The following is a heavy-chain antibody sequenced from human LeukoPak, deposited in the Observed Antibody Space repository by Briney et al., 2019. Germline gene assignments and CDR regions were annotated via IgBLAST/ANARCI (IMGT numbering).Heavy chain of an antibody. D-gene: IGHD3-10*01. J-gene: IGHJ3*02. CDR2: IYYSGST. Sequence: SETLSLTCTVSGGSISSSSYYWGWIRQPPGKGLGWIGSIYYSGSTYYNPSLKSRVTISVDTSKNQLSLKLNSVTAADTAVYYCARHGGRTFDIWGQGTMVSVS. V-gene: IGHV4-39*01. CDR3: ARHGGRTFDI. CDR1: GGSISSSSYY.